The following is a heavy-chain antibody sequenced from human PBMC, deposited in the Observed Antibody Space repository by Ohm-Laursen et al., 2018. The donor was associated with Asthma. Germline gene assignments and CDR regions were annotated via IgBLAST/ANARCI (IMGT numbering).Heavy chain of an antibody. CDR3: ARGEQYYYDSSGYYKAYYYGMDV. CDR2: ISWNTGSI. CDR1: EFTFDDYA. Sequence: SLRLSCTASEFTFDDYAMHWVRQAPGKGLEWVSGISWNTGSIGYADSVKGRFTISRDNSKNTLYLQMNSLRAEDTAVYYCARGEQYYYDSSGYYKAYYYGMDVWGQGTTVTVSS. J-gene: IGHJ6*02. V-gene: IGHV3-9*01. D-gene: IGHD3-22*01.